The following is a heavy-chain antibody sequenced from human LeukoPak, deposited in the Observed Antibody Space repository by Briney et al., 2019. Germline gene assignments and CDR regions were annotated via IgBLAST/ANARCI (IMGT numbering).Heavy chain of an antibody. Sequence: ASVTVSCKASGGTVSSDGFSWVRQAPGQGLEWMGGIIPLFGTTNYAQKFQDRITITADKSTNTVYVELTSLTSADTAVYYCARGPTVVTPRDKISYHQHYIDVWGKGTTVIVSS. CDR2: IIPLFGTT. J-gene: IGHJ6*03. V-gene: IGHV1-69*06. D-gene: IGHD4-23*01. CDR3: ARGPTVVTPRDKISYHQHYIDV. CDR1: GGTVSSDG.